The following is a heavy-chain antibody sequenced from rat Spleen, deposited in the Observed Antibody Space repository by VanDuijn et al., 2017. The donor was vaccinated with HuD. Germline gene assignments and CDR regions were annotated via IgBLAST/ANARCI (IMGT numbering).Heavy chain of an antibody. CDR3: ARGRTYYGYDY. CDR2: IWGNGNT. Sequence: QVQLKESGPGLVQPSQTLSLTCTVSGFSLTSNTVNWVRQPPGKGLEWMGGIWGNGNTYYNSGLKSRLGISRDTSKSQVFLKMNNLQTEDTAMYFCARGRTYYGYDYWGQGVMVTVSS. CDR1: GFSLTSNT. D-gene: IGHD1-9*01. J-gene: IGHJ2*01. V-gene: IGHV2S61*01.